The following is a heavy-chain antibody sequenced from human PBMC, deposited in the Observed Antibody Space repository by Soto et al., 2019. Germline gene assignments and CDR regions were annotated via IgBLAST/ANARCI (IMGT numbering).Heavy chain of an antibody. V-gene: IGHV1-8*01. J-gene: IGHJ5*02. CDR3: ARGWDRGAIHFDP. CDR2: MNPNSGNT. CDR1: GYTFTSYD. D-gene: IGHD1-26*01. Sequence: QLLQSGAEVKKLGASVKVSCKASGYTFTSYDITWVRQATGQGLEWLGWMNPNSGNTGYAQKFQGRVTMTRNTSISTAYMELSSLRSEDTAVYYCARGWDRGAIHFDPWGQGTLVTVSS.